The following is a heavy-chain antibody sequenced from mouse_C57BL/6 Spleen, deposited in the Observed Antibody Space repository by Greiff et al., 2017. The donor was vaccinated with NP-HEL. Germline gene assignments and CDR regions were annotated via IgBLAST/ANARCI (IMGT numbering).Heavy chain of an antibody. Sequence: EVMLVESEGGLVQPGSSMKLSCTASGFTFSDYYMAWVRQVPEKGLEWVANINYDGSSTYYLDSLKSRFIISRDNAKNILYLQMSSLKSEDTATYYCARVEDYAFDDWGQGTTLTVSS. J-gene: IGHJ2*01. CDR1: GFTFSDYY. V-gene: IGHV5-16*01. CDR2: INYDGSST. D-gene: IGHD2-4*01. CDR3: ARVEDYAFDD.